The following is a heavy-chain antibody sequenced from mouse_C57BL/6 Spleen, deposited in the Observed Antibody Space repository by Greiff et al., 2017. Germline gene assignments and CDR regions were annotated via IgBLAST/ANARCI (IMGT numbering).Heavy chain of an antibody. J-gene: IGHJ1*03. V-gene: IGHV1-53*01. CDR2: INPSNGGT. Sequence: QVQLQRPGTELVKPGASVKLSCKASGYTFTSYWMHWVKQRPGQGLEWIGNINPSNGGTNYNEKFKSKATLTVDKSSSTAYMQLSSLTSEDSAVYYCARHITTVVDWYFDVWGTGTTVTVSS. D-gene: IGHD1-1*01. CDR3: ARHITTVVDWYFDV. CDR1: GYTFTSYW.